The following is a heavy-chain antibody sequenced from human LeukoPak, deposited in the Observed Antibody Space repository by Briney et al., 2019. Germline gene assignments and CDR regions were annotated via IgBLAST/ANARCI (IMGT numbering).Heavy chain of an antibody. V-gene: IGHV3-11*01. CDR3: ARDRCSGGGCYFYYMDV. CDR1: GFTFSDYH. J-gene: IGHJ6*03. D-gene: IGHD2-15*01. Sequence: GGSLRLSCAASGFTFSDYHMSWVRQAPGKGLEWVSYISATNTDIHYTDSVKGRFTISRDKAKNSLYLQMNSLSAEDTAVYYCARDRCSGGGCYFYYMDVWGKGTTVAISS. CDR2: ISATNTDI.